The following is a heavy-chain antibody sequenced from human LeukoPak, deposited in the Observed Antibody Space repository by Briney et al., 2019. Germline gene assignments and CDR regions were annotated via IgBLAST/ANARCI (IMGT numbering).Heavy chain of an antibody. CDR2: IYYSGST. V-gene: IGHV4-59*12. CDR1: GGSISSYY. CDR3: ARDRWFDP. Sequence: SETLSLTCTVSGGSISSYYWSWIRQPPGKGLEWIGYIYYSGSTNYNPSLKSRVTISVDTSKNQFSLKLSSVTAADTAVYYCARDRWFDPWGQGTLVTVSS. J-gene: IGHJ5*02.